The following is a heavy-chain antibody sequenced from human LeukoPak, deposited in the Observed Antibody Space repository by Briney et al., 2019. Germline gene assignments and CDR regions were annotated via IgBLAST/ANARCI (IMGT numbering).Heavy chain of an antibody. CDR3: ARERNYGSSWYVPN. CDR1: GFTVSSNY. V-gene: IGHV3-66*01. J-gene: IGHJ4*02. CDR2: IYSGGST. D-gene: IGHD6-13*01. Sequence: PGGSLRLSCAASGFTVSSNYMSWVRQAPGKGLECVSVIYSGGSTYYADSVKGRFTISRDNSKTTLYLQMNSLRAEDTAVYYCARERNYGSSWYVPNWGQGTLVTVSS.